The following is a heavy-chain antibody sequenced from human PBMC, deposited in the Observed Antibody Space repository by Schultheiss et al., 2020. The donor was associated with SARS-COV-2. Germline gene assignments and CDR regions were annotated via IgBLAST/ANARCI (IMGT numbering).Heavy chain of an antibody. CDR2: IYYRGRT. CDR1: GGSISSGGYY. J-gene: IGHJ4*02. V-gene: IGHV4-31*03. D-gene: IGHD2-15*01. CDR3: ATSSGGSCEDFDY. Sequence: SETLSLTCTVSGGSISSGGYYWSWIRQYPGKGLEWIGYIYYRGRTYYNPSLKSRISISEDTSKKQFSLKLSSVTAADTAVYYCATSSGGSCEDFDYWGQGIPVTVSS.